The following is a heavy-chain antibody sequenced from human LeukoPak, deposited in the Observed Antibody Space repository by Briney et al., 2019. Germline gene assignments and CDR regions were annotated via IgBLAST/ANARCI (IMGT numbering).Heavy chain of an antibody. CDR1: GGSISSYY. V-gene: IGHV4-4*07. CDR2: IYTSGST. J-gene: IGHJ5*02. Sequence: SETLSLTCTVSGGSISSYYWSWIRQPAGKGLERIGRIYTSGSTNYNPSLKSRVTMSVDTSKNQFSLKLSSVTAADTAVYYCARGHYRSGYYSGGFDPWGQGTLVTVSS. D-gene: IGHD3-22*01. CDR3: ARGHYRSGYYSGGFDP.